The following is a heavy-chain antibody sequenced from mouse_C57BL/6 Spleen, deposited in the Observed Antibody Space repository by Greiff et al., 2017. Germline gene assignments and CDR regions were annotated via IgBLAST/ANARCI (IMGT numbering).Heavy chain of an antibody. Sequence: VQLQQPGAELVRPGSSVKLSCKASGYTFTSYWMPWVNQIPIQGLEWIGNIDPSDSGTHYNQSFKDKSTLTVDKSSSTAYLQLSSLTSEDSATFYCGRGGSLYAMDYWGQGTSVTVSS. CDR2: IDPSDSGT. CDR1: GYTFTSYW. V-gene: IGHV1-52*01. J-gene: IGHJ4*01. CDR3: GRGGSLYAMDY.